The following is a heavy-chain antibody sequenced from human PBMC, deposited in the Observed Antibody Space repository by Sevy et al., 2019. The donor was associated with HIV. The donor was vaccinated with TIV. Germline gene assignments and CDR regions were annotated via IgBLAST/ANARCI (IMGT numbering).Heavy chain of an antibody. V-gene: IGHV3-53*01. Sequence: GGSLRLSCAASGFTVSSNYMSWVRQAPGKGLEWVSVIYSGGSTYYADSVKGRFTISRDNSKNTLYLQMNSLRAEDTAVYYCARDRQDRYYYYGMDVWGQRTTVTVSS. CDR1: GFTVSSNY. CDR2: IYSGGST. CDR3: ARDRQDRYYYYGMDV. D-gene: IGHD6-6*01. J-gene: IGHJ6*02.